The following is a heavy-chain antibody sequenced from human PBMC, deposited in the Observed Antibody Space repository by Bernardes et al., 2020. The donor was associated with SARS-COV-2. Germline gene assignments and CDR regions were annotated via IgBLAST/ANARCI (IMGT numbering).Heavy chain of an antibody. Sequence: WETLSLTCAVYGGSFSGYPWSWIRQPPGKGLEWIGEINHSGSTTYYPPLKSRVTISVDTSKNQFSLKLSSVTAADTAVYHCASLSSEQWLFLGGDNEGNYFDHWGRGTLVIVST. CDR1: GGSFSGYP. CDR3: ASLSSEQWLFLGGDNEGNYFDH. D-gene: IGHD6-19*01. V-gene: IGHV4-34*01. J-gene: IGHJ4*02. CDR2: INHSGST.